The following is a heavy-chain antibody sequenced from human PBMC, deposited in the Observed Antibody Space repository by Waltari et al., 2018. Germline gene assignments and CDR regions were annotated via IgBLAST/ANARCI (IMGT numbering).Heavy chain of an antibody. CDR2: IADTGDT. D-gene: IGHD5-12*01. CDR1: GGFILSYH. J-gene: IGHJ4*02. V-gene: IGHV4-59*01. Sequence: QVLLHEPGPGLVTPSETLSLTCSVSGGFILSYHWSWIRQRPGNGLEWIGSIADTGDTNFNPSLHSRVTMSVDTSKNQFSLKLSSLAPADTAVYYCTRGGGYSGFPLWGQGALVTVPS. CDR3: TRGGGYSGFPL.